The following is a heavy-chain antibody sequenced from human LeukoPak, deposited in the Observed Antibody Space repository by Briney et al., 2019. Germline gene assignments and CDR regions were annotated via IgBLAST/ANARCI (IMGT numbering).Heavy chain of an antibody. V-gene: IGHV1-2*02. Sequence: ASVKVSCKASGYTFTGYYMHWVRQAPGQGLEWMGWINPNSGGTNYAQKFQGRVTMTRDTSISTAYMELSRLRSDDTAVYYCARDRGSSWSLYYYYYGMDVWGQGTTVTVSS. D-gene: IGHD6-13*01. J-gene: IGHJ6*02. CDR3: ARDRGSSWSLYYYYYGMDV. CDR2: INPNSGGT. CDR1: GYTFTGYY.